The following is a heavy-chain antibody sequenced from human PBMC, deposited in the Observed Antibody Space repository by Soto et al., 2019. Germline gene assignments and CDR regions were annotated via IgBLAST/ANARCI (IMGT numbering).Heavy chain of an antibody. CDR2: IYPGDSNT. CDR3: ARLNFPDIAAFHYGMDV. Sequence: PGESLKISCKGSGYSFTSYWIDWVRQMPGKGLEWMGIIYPGDSNTRYSPSFQGQVTISADKSISTAYLQWSSLKASDTAMYYCARLNFPDIAAFHYGMDVWGQGTTVTVSS. J-gene: IGHJ6*02. V-gene: IGHV5-51*01. D-gene: IGHD6-13*01. CDR1: GYSFTSYW.